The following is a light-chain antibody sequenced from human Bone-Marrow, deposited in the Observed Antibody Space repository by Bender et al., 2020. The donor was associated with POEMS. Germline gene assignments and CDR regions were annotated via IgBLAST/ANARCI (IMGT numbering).Light chain of an antibody. V-gene: IGLV2-11*01. CDR3: FSYAGPSRL. CDR2: HVS. Sequence: QSALTQPRSVSGSPGQSVSISCTGTSSDVGSGDSVSWYQQHPGKAPQLMIYHVSKRPSGVPDRFSGSKSANTASLTISGLQAEDEADYYCFSYAGPSRLFGGGTKLTAL. J-gene: IGLJ2*01. CDR1: SSDVGSGDS.